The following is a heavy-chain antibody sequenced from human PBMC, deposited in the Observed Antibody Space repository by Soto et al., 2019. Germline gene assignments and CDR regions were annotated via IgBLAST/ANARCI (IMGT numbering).Heavy chain of an antibody. CDR2: ISAYNGNT. V-gene: IGHV1-18*04. J-gene: IGHJ6*02. CDR3: ARDDELGEKPRGNYYYYGMDV. D-gene: IGHD1-7*01. CDR1: GYTFTSYG. Sequence: EASVKVSCKASGYTFTSYGISWVRQAPEQGLEWMGWISAYNGNTNYAQKLQGRVTMTTDTSTSTAYMELRSLRSDDTAVYYCARDDELGEKPRGNYYYYGMDVWGQGTTVTVSS.